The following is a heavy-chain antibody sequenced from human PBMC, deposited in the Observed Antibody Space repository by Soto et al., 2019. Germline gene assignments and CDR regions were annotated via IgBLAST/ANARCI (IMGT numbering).Heavy chain of an antibody. V-gene: IGHV4-39*01. CDR3: ATTLRYDYDGSTFSLLFDY. D-gene: IGHD3-22*01. CDR2: IYYSGST. J-gene: IGHJ4*02. Sequence: SETLSLTCTVSGGSISSSRYYWGWIRQPPGKGLEWIGSIYYSGSTYYNPSVQSRVTISVDSSKNQFSLKLTSVTAADTALYFCATTLRYDYDGSTFSLLFDYWGQGTLVTVS. CDR1: GGSISSSRYY.